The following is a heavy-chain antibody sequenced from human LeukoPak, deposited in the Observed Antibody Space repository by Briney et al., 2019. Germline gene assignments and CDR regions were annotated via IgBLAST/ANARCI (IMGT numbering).Heavy chain of an antibody. Sequence: PGGSLRLSCAASGFTFSSYAMHWFRQAPGKGLEWVAVISYDGSNKYYADSVKGRFTISRDNSKNTLYLQMNSLRAEDTAVYYCARGALTTENYFYYWGQGTLVTVSS. J-gene: IGHJ4*02. V-gene: IGHV3-30*04. CDR1: GFTFSSYA. CDR3: ARGALTTENYFYY. D-gene: IGHD4-11*01. CDR2: ISYDGSNK.